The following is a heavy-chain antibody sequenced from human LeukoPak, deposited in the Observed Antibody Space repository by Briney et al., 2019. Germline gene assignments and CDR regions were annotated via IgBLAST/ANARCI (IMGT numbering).Heavy chain of an antibody. D-gene: IGHD6-19*01. Sequence: GGSLRLSCAASGFTFSSYAMSRVRQAPGKGLEWVSAISGSGGSTYYADSVKGRFTISRDNSKNTLYLQMNSLRAEDTAVYYCAKGEEGVAVAGVADYWGQGTLVTVSS. J-gene: IGHJ4*02. V-gene: IGHV3-23*01. CDR1: GFTFSSYA. CDR3: AKGEEGVAVAGVADY. CDR2: ISGSGGST.